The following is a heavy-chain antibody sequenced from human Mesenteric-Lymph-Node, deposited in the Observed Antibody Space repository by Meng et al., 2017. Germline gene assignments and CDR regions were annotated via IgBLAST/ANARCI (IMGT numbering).Heavy chain of an antibody. CDR2: VYHSGST. CDR1: GYSISSGYY. V-gene: IGHV4-38-2*01. D-gene: IGHD1-26*01. CDR3: ANSGSYYWFDP. Sequence: SETLSLTCAVSGYSISSGYYWDWIRQPPGKGLEWIGSVYHSGSTYYNPSLKSRVTISVDTSKNQFSLKLSSVTAADTAVYYCANSGSYYWFDPWGQGTLVTVSS. J-gene: IGHJ5*02.